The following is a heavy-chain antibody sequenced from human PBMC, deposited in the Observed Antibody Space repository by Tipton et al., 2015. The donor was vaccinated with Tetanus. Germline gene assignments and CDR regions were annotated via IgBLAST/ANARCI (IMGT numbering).Heavy chain of an antibody. Sequence: QLVQSGPEVKKPGASVKVSCKASGYTFTGYYMHWVRQAPGQGLEWMGWIDPKSGDTDFAQRFQGRVTMTRDSSISTVYMELSRRRSDDAAVYYCARDAGPAGGGSFDYWGQGTLVTVSS. CDR1: GYTFTGYY. D-gene: IGHD3-16*01. V-gene: IGHV1-2*02. J-gene: IGHJ4*02. CDR2: IDPKSGDT. CDR3: ARDAGPAGGGSFDY.